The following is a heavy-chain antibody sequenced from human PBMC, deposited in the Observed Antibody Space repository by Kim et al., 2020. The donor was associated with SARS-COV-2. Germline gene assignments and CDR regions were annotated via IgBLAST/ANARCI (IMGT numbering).Heavy chain of an antibody. V-gene: IGHV3-74*01. CDR3: ARSDWFDP. Sequence: GGSLRLSCVVSGFTFSNYWMHWVRQAPGKGLVWVSRIKGDGSSTSYADSVKGRFTISRDNAKNTLYLQMNSLRAEDTAVYYCARSDWFDPWGQGTLVTVS. J-gene: IGHJ5*02. CDR1: GFTFSNYW. CDR2: IKGDGSST.